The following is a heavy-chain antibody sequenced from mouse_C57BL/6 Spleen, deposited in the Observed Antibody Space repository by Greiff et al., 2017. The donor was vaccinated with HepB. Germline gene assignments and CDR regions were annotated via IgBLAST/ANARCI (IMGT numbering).Heavy chain of an antibody. CDR2: ISYSGST. CDR1: GYSITSGYD. J-gene: IGHJ3*01. D-gene: IGHD1-1*01. Sequence: EVQVVESGPGMVKPSQSLSLTCTVTGYSITSGYDWHWIRHFPGNKLEWMGYISYSGSTNYNPSLKSRISITHDTSKNHFFLKLNSVTTEDTATYYCAREGGYYYGSFAYWGQGTLVTVSA. V-gene: IGHV3-1*01. CDR3: AREGGYYYGSFAY.